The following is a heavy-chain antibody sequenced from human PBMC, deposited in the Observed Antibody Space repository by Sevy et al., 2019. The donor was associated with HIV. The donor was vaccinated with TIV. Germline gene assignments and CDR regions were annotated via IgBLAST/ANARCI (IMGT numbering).Heavy chain of an antibody. J-gene: IGHJ4*02. CDR1: GFTFRDYS. CDR2: ISSASSYR. CDR3: TRVDYYDTSASQY. D-gene: IGHD3-22*01. V-gene: IGHV3-21*06. Sequence: GGSLRLSCAASGFTFRDYSMNWVRQAPGQGLEWVASISSASSYRKYGDSVKGRFTISRDNAKNLLYLELNSLRVEDTSAYYCTRVDYYDTSASQYWGQGILVTVSS.